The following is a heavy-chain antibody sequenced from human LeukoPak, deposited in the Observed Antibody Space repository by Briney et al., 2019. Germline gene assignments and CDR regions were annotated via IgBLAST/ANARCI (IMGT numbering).Heavy chain of an antibody. V-gene: IGHV3-23*01. CDR1: GFTFSSYA. Sequence: PGGSLRLSCAASGFTFSSYAMSWVRQAPAKGLEWVAIISGSSDKTYYADSVKGLFSISRDNSKNTLYLQMNSLRAEDTAVYYCAKDSEPEGRTYYYYGTDVWGQGTTVTVSS. CDR3: AKDSEPEGRTYYYYGTDV. J-gene: IGHJ6*02. CDR2: ISGSSDKT. D-gene: IGHD1-14*01.